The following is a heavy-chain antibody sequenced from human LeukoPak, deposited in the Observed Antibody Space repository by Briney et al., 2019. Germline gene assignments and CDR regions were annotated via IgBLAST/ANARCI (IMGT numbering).Heavy chain of an antibody. CDR1: GGSISSSSYF. J-gene: IGHJ4*02. CDR3: AILTYYPPYYFDY. D-gene: IGHD1-26*01. V-gene: IGHV4-39*01. Sequence: PSETLSLTCTVSGGSISSSSYFWGWIRPPPGKGLEWIGSIYYSGSTYYNPSLKSRVTISVDTSKNQFSLKLSSVTAADTAVYYCAILTYYPPYYFDYWGQGTLVTVSS. CDR2: IYYSGST.